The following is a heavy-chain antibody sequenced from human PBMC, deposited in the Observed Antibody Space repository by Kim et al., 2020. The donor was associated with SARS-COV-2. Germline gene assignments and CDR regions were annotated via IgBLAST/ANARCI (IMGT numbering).Heavy chain of an antibody. Sequence: YAQKFQGRVTMTRDTSTSTVYMELSSLRSEDTAVYYCARDSVGSSWYQDYWGQGTLVTVSS. J-gene: IGHJ4*02. CDR3: ARDSVGSSWYQDY. D-gene: IGHD6-13*01. V-gene: IGHV1-46*01.